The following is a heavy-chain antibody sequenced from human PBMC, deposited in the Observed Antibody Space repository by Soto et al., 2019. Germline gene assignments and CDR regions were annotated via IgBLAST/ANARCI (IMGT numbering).Heavy chain of an antibody. V-gene: IGHV1-69*06. D-gene: IGHD3-9*01. J-gene: IGHJ6*02. CDR3: ASSLLFDWLLGDYYYYGMDV. CDR2: IIPIFGTA. Sequence: ASVKVSCKASGGTFSSYAISWVRQAPGQGLEWMGGIIPIFGTANYAQKFQGRVTITADKSTSTAYMELSSLRSEDTAVYYCASSLLFDWLLGDYYYYGMDVWGQGTTVTVSS. CDR1: GGTFSSYA.